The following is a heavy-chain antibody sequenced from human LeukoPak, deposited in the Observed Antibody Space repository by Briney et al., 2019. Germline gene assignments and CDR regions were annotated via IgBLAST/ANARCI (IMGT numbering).Heavy chain of an antibody. Sequence: PSETLSLTCTVSGGSISSYYWSWIRQPPGKGLEWIGYIYYSGSTNYNPSLKSRVTISVDTSKNQFSLKLSSVTAADTAVYYCARLRFTDYYYYGMDAWGQGTTVTVSS. CDR2: IYYSGST. J-gene: IGHJ6*02. V-gene: IGHV4-59*08. D-gene: IGHD3-10*01. CDR3: ARLRFTDYYYYGMDA. CDR1: GGSISSYY.